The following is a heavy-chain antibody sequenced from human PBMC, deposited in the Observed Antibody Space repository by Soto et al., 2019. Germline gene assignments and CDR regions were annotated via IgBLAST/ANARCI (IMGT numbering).Heavy chain of an antibody. V-gene: IGHV4-31*03. J-gene: IGHJ1*01. CDR1: GGSISSGGYY. Sequence: QVQLQESGPGLVKASQTLSLTCNVSGGSISSGGYYWTWIRQHPGKGLEWIGNIHHSGSTFYNPSLTSRVSTPVDTSKNQFSLKLSSVTAADTAVYFCVRGVLSWGQGTLVTVSS. D-gene: IGHD3-10*01. CDR2: IHHSGST. CDR3: VRGVLS.